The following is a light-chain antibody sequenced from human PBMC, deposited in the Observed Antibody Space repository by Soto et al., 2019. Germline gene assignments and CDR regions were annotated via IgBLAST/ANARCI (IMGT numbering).Light chain of an antibody. Sequence: DIQMTQSPSSLSASVGDRVTITCRASQSMSNYLNWYQQKPGKAPMLLMYAASSLQSGVPSRFGGSGSGTDLTLTIRSLHPEDFATYYCQRSVSIPRTFGEGAKGEIK. J-gene: IGKJ1*01. CDR2: AAS. CDR3: QRSVSIPRT. V-gene: IGKV1-39*01. CDR1: QSMSNY.